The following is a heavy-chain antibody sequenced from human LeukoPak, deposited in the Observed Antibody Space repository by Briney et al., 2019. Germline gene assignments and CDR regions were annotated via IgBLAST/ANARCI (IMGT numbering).Heavy chain of an antibody. CDR1: GYTFTGYY. V-gene: IGHV1-2*02. CDR3: ARTYYDFWSGYHSQNYYYYGMDV. Sequence: ASVKVSCKASGYTFTGYYMHWVRPAPGQGLEWMGWINPNSGGTNYAQKFQGRVTMTRDTSISTAYMELSRLRSDDTAVYYCARTYYDFWSGYHSQNYYYYGMDVWGQGTTVTVSS. CDR2: INPNSGGT. D-gene: IGHD3-3*01. J-gene: IGHJ6*02.